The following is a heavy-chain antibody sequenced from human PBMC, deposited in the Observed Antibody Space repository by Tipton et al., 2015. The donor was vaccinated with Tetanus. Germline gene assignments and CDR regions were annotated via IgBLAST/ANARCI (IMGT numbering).Heavy chain of an antibody. J-gene: IGHJ4*02. Sequence: SLRLSCAASGFILSSYGIHWVRQAPGKGLEWVAVSWYDGTDQYYADSVKGRFTLSRDNSKNTLYLQMNSLRAEDTALYYCAREADCSGGSCFSGDFDNWGQGTQVTVSS. CDR1: GFILSSYG. CDR3: AREADCSGGSCFSGDFDN. V-gene: IGHV3-33*01. CDR2: SWYDGTDQ. D-gene: IGHD2-15*01.